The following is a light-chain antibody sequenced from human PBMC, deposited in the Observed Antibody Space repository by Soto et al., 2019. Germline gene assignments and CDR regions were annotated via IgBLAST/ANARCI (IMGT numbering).Light chain of an antibody. Sequence: QSVLTQPPSVSGAPGQRVTISCTGSSSNIGAGYDVHWYQQLPGTAPKLLIYGNSNRPSGVPDRFSGSKSGTSASLAITGLQAEDEADYYCQSYDSSLSAVVVGGGTKVTV. CDR3: QSYDSSLSAVV. J-gene: IGLJ2*01. CDR2: GNS. CDR1: SSNIGAGYD. V-gene: IGLV1-40*01.